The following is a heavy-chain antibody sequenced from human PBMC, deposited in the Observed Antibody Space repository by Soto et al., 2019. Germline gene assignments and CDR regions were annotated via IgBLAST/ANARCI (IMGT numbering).Heavy chain of an antibody. J-gene: IGHJ4*02. CDR1: VFPFSGNS. Sequence: GPLTLPCPASVFPFSGNSMSWVRQGPGKGPEWVANIKQDGSEKYYVDSVKGRFTISRDNAKNSLYLQMTSLRAEDTAVYHCAKSLSAIPGDSWGQGTLVTVSS. CDR2: IKQDGSEK. V-gene: IGHV3-7*05. D-gene: IGHD2-2*01. CDR3: AKSLSAIPGDS.